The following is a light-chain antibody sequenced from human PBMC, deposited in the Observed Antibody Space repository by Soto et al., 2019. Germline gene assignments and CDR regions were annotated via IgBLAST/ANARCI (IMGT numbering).Light chain of an antibody. J-gene: IGKJ5*01. CDR1: RSVGSN. CDR2: DAS. V-gene: IGKV3-15*01. CDR3: QQYNNWPPGT. Sequence: EIVMTQSPATLSVSPGERVTLSCRASRSVGSNLAWYQQKPGQAPRLLIYDASTRATGLPARFSGSGSGTDFTLTISNLQSEDFAVYYCQQYNNWPPGTFGQGTRLENK.